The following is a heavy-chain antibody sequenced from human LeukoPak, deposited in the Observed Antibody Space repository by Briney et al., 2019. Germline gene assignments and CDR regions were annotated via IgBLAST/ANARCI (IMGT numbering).Heavy chain of an antibody. D-gene: IGHD4-23*01. J-gene: IGHJ1*01. Sequence: QPGRSLRLSCAASGFTFSSYGVHWVRQAPGKGLEWVAVISYDGSNKYYSDSVKGRFTISRDNSKNTLYLQMNSLRAEGTAVYYCVTDDYGGNSGFQHWGQGTLVTVSS. V-gene: IGHV3-30*03. CDR3: VTDDYGGNSGFQH. CDR1: GFTFSSYG. CDR2: ISYDGSNK.